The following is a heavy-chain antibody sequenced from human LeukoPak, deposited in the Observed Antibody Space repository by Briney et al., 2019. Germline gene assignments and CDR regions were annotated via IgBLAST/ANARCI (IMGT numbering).Heavy chain of an antibody. J-gene: IGHJ5*02. D-gene: IGHD4-11*01. CDR2: IWSDATNM. Sequence: GGSLRLSCATSRFTFSHYGMHWHPQAPGKGLEGVAVIWSDATNMYYGDSVKGRFIISRDNSKNTIYLQMNSLRVEDTAVYYCAKDAQRGFDYSNSLQSWGQGTLVTVSS. CDR1: RFTFSHYG. CDR3: AKDAQRGFDYSNSLQS. V-gene: IGHV3-33*06.